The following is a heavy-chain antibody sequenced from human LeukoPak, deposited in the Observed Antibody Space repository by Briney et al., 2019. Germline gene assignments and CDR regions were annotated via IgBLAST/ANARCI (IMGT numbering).Heavy chain of an antibody. D-gene: IGHD6-13*01. CDR3: AKGSPLAAAGLNV. J-gene: IGHJ4*02. CDR1: GFTFSSYV. V-gene: IGHV3-23*01. Sequence: GGSLRLSCAATGFTFSSYVMSWVRQAPGKGLEWVSAIGGSGDSTYYGDSVKGRFTISRDNSKNTLYLQMNSLRAEDTAVYYCAKGSPLAAAGLNVWGQGTLVTVSS. CDR2: IGGSGDST.